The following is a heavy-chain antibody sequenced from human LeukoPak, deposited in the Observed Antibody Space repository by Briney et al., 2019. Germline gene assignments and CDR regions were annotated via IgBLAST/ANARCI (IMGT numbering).Heavy chain of an antibody. D-gene: IGHD3-10*01. CDR1: GYSIGSGYY. CDR2: IYHSGST. V-gene: IGHV4-38-2*02. J-gene: IGHJ4*02. CDR3: ARVVYYYGSGGDY. Sequence: SETLSLTCTVSGYSIGSGYYWGWVRQPPGKGLEWIGSIYHSGSTYYNPSLKSRVTISVDTSKNQFSLKLSSVTAADTAVYYCARVVYYYGSGGDYWGQGTLVTVSS.